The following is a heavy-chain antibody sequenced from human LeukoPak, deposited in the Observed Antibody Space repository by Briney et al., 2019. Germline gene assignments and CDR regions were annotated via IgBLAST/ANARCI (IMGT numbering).Heavy chain of an antibody. CDR3: AGAAKNGVVVPAAIRGVVDY. Sequence: PSETLSLTCTVSGGSISSGGYYWSWIRQPPGKGLEWIGYIYHSGSTYYNPSLKSRVTISVDRSKNQFSLKLSSVTAADTAVYYCAGAAKNGVVVPAAIRGVVDYWGQGTLVTVSS. D-gene: IGHD2-2*02. J-gene: IGHJ4*02. CDR1: GGSISSGGYY. CDR2: IYHSGST. V-gene: IGHV4-30-2*01.